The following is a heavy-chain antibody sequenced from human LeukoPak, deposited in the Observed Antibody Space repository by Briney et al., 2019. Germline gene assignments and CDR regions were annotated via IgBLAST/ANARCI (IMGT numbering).Heavy chain of an antibody. CDR3: AKRLTVESPSQWTN. D-gene: IGHD6-19*01. J-gene: IGHJ4*02. Sequence: PGACVRLACAAAGFTFDSYGISWVRQVPGKWLEWVSGITDRGDTYYADSVKARSTISRDKSKNALYLQMNSLRADDTAVYYCAKRLTVESPSQWTNWGQGTLVTVSS. CDR2: ITDRGDT. CDR1: GFTFDSYG. V-gene: IGHV3-23*01.